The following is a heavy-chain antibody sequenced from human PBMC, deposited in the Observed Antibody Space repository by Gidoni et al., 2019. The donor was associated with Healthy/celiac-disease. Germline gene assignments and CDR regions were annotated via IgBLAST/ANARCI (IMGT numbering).Heavy chain of an antibody. CDR2: ISWNSGSI. Sequence: EVQLVESGGGLVQPGRSLRLSCAASGFTFDDYAMHWVRQAPGKGLEWVSGISWNSGSIGYADSVKGRFTISRDNAKNSLYLQMNSLRAEDTALYYCAKCDSSGYYYYGMDVWGQGTTVTVSS. D-gene: IGHD3-22*01. CDR3: AKCDSSGYYYYGMDV. CDR1: GFTFDDYA. V-gene: IGHV3-9*01. J-gene: IGHJ6*02.